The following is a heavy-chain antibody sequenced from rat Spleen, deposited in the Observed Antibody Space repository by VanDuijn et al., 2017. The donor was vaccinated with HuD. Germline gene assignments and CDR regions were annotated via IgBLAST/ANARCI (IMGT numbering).Heavy chain of an antibody. CDR3: TTINYPGIPWFAY. Sequence: EVQLVESGGGLVQPGRSLKLSCAASGFTFSNYGMAWVRQAPTKGLEWVASITNSGGSTYYRDSVKGRFTISRDNAKSTLYLQMDSLRSEDTATYYCTTINYPGIPWFAYWGQGTLVTVSS. V-gene: IGHV5-27*01. D-gene: IGHD1-4*01. CDR2: ITNSGGST. J-gene: IGHJ3*01. CDR1: GFTFSNYG.